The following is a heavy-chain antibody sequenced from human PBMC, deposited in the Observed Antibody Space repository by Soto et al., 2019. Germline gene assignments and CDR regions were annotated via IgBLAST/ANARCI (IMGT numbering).Heavy chain of an antibody. CDR2: IIPIFGTA. V-gene: IGHV1-69*13. CDR3: ARGVVLMAYAGGLTYFDY. J-gene: IGHJ4*02. Sequence: RASVKVSCKASGGTFSSYAVSWVRQAPGQGLEWMGGIIPIFGTANYAQRFQGRVTITADESTSTAYMELSSLRSEDTAVYYCARGVVLMAYAGGLTYFDYWGQGTMVTVYS. CDR1: GGTFSSYA. D-gene: IGHD2-8*01.